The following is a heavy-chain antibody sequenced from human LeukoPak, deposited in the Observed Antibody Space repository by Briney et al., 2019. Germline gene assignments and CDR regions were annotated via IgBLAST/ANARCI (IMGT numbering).Heavy chain of an antibody. CDR3: ASLVIHTSSGWHLDS. D-gene: IGHD6-19*01. CDR2: INDSGST. CDR1: GGSLSSYY. J-gene: IGHJ4*02. Sequence: SETLSLTCAVCGGSLSSYYWSWIRQPPGKGLEWIGEINDSGSTNYSTSLKSRVSISLDTSKNQFFLNLNSVTAADTAFYYCASLVIHTSSGWHLDSWGQGTLVTVSS. V-gene: IGHV4-34*01.